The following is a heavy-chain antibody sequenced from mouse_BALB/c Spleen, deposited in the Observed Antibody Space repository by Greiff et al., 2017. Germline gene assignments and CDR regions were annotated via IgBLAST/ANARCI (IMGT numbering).Heavy chain of an antibody. CDR3: ARRYGYDEGGYYAMDY. V-gene: IGHV5-9-1*01. CDR2: ISSGGSYT. J-gene: IGHJ4*01. CDR1: GFTFSSYA. D-gene: IGHD2-2*01. Sequence: EVMLVESGGGLVKPGGSLKLSCAASGFTFSSYAMSWVRQTPEKRLEWVATISSGGSYTYYPDSVKGRFTISRDNAKNTLYLQMSSLRSEDTAMYYCARRYGYDEGGYYAMDYWGQGTSVTVSS.